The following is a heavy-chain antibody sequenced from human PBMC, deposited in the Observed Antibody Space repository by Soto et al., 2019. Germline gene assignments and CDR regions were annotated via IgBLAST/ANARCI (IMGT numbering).Heavy chain of an antibody. CDR1: GGSISSGDYY. V-gene: IGHV4-31*03. CDR2: IYFSGTT. J-gene: IGHJ5*02. CDR3: ARRDRSGFSSWLDT. D-gene: IGHD3-22*01. Sequence: SETLSLTCTVSGGSISSGDYYWSWIRQHPGKGLERIGTIYFSGTTYYNPSLKSRVTISVDTSKNQFSLNLSSVTAADTAVYYCARRDRSGFSSWLDTCGQGPLVTVYS.